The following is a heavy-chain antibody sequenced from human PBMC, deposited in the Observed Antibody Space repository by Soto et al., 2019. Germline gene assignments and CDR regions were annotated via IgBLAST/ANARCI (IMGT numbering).Heavy chain of an antibody. J-gene: IGHJ4*02. CDR1: GYTFTGYY. Sequence: QVQLVQSGAEVKKPGASVKVSCKASGYTFTGYYMHWVRQAPGQGLEWMGWINPNSGGINYAQKFQAYVTMTRDTSIRKVYMELSRLRSDDTAVYYCARDYRSGGSCLDYWGQGTLVTVSS. D-gene: IGHD2-15*01. CDR3: ARDYRSGGSCLDY. V-gene: IGHV1-2*04. CDR2: INPNSGGI.